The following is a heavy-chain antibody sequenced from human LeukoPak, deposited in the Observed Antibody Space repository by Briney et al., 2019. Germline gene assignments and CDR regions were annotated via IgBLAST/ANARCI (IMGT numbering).Heavy chain of an antibody. CDR3: ARGITMVRGVRIVAFGY. V-gene: IGHV1-8*03. D-gene: IGHD3-10*01. Sequence: ASVKVSRKASGYTSTSYDINWVRQATGQGLEWMGWMNPNSGNTGYAQKFQGRVTITRNTSISTAYMELSSLRSEDTAVYYCARGITMVRGVRIVAFGYWGQGTLVTVSS. J-gene: IGHJ4*02. CDR2: MNPNSGNT. CDR1: GYTSTSYD.